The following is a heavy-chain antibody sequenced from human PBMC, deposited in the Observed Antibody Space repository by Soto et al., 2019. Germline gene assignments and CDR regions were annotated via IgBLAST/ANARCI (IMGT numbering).Heavy chain of an antibody. Sequence: QVQLVQSGAEVKKPGASVKVSCKASGYTFTSYGISWVRQAPGQGLEWMGWISAYNGNTNYAQKLQGRVTMTTDTSTSTAYMELRSLGSDDTAVYYCARCSCSSWYSRGGFGGCDWFDPWGQGTLVTVSS. CDR2: ISAYNGNT. CDR1: GYTFTSYG. CDR3: ARCSCSSWYSRGGFGGCDWFDP. D-gene: IGHD6-13*01. J-gene: IGHJ5*02. V-gene: IGHV1-18*01.